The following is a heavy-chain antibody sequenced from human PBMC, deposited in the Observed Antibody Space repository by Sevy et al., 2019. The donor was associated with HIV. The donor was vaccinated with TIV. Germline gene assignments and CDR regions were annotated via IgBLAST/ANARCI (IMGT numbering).Heavy chain of an antibody. CDR3: ATSTATASVAGTVGAWFDP. Sequence: GGSLRLSCAASGFTFSSYAMSWVRQAPGKGLEWVSAISGSGGSTYYADSVKGRFTISRDNSKNTLYLQMNSLRAEDTAVYYCATSTATASVAGTVGAWFDPWGQGTLVTVSS. J-gene: IGHJ5*02. D-gene: IGHD6-13*01. CDR1: GFTFSSYA. V-gene: IGHV3-23*01. CDR2: ISGSGGST.